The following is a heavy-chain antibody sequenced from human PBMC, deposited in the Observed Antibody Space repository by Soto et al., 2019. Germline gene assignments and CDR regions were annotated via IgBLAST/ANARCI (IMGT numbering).Heavy chain of an antibody. D-gene: IGHD5-12*01. CDR3: ARGRGLLRGYSGYDFDY. J-gene: IGHJ4*02. CDR1: GGSFSGYY. Sequence: QVQLQQWGAGLLKPSETLSLTCAVYGGSFSGYYWSWIRQPPGKGLEWIGEINHSGSTNYNPSLKSRVTISVDTSKNQFSLKLISVTAADTAVYYCARGRGLLRGYSGYDFDYWGQGTLGTVSS. V-gene: IGHV4-34*01. CDR2: INHSGST.